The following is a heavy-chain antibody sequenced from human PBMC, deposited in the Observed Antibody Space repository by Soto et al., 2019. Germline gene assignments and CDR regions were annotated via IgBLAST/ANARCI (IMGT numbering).Heavy chain of an antibody. V-gene: IGHV4-30-4*01. CDR1: GGSISSGDYY. D-gene: IGHD3-22*01. CDR2: IYYSGST. J-gene: IGHJ3*02. Sequence: SETLSLTCTVSGGSISSGDYYWSWIRQPPGKGLEWIGYIYYSGSTYYNPSLKSRVTISVDTSKNQFSLKLSSVTAADTAVYYCASASPPLFSGLFDAFDIWGQGTMVTVSS. CDR3: ASASPPLFSGLFDAFDI.